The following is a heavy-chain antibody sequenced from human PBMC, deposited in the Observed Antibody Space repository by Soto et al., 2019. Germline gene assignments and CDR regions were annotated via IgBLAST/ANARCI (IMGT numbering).Heavy chain of an antibody. CDR2: ISSSSTI. D-gene: IGHD3-3*01. CDR1: GFTFSSYS. Sequence: GGSLSLSCAASGFTFSSYSMNWVRQAPGKGLEWVSYISSSSTIYYADSVKGRFTISRDNAKNSLYLQMNSLRDEDTAVYYCAREFWPLNWFDPWGQGTLVTVSS. V-gene: IGHV3-48*02. J-gene: IGHJ5*02. CDR3: AREFWPLNWFDP.